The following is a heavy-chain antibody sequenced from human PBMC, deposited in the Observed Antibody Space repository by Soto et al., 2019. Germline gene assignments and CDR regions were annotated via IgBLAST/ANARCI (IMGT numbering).Heavy chain of an antibody. V-gene: IGHV1-24*01. J-gene: IGHJ3*02. CDR2: FDPEDGET. CDR1: GYTLTELS. Sequence: EASVKVSCKVSGYTLTELSMHWVRQAPGKGLEWMGGFDPEDGETIYAQKFQGRVTMTEDTSTDTAYMELSSLRSEDTAVYYCATLGLGYSSGWYVGAAFDIWGQGTMVTVS. D-gene: IGHD6-19*01. CDR3: ATLGLGYSSGWYVGAAFDI.